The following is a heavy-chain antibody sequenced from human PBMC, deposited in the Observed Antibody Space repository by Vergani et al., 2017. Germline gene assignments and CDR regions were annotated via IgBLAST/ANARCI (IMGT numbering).Heavy chain of an antibody. CDR2: ISYDGSNK. V-gene: IGHV3-30*18. Sequence: QVQLVESGGGVVQPGRSLRLSCAASGFTFSSYGMHWVRQAPGKGLEWVAVISYDGSNKYYADPVKGRFTIPRDNSKNTLYLQMNSLRAEDTAVYYCAKGFYCSGGGCYYERYVELWGRGTLVTVSS. D-gene: IGHD2-15*01. J-gene: IGHJ2*01. CDR3: AKGFYCSGGGCYYERYVEL. CDR1: GFTFSSYG.